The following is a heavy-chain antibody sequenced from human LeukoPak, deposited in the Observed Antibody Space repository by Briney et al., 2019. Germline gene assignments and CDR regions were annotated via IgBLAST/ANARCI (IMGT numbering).Heavy chain of an antibody. V-gene: IGHV3-23*01. CDR2: ISGSGGST. Sequence: GGSLRLSCAASGFTFSSYAMSWVRQAPGKGLEWVSAISGSGGSTYYADSVKGRFTISRDNFKNTLYLQMNSLRAEDTAVYYCANSISPYYYDSSGSYGYWGQGTLVTVSS. CDR3: ANSISPYYYDSSGSYGY. CDR1: GFTFSSYA. D-gene: IGHD3-22*01. J-gene: IGHJ4*02.